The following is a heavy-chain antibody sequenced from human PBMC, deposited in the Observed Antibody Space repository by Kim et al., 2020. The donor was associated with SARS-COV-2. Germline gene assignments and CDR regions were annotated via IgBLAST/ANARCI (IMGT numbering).Heavy chain of an antibody. J-gene: IGHJ3*02. CDR3: ARVDTAMVNLGAFDI. Sequence: PSLTGRVTISVDTSKNQFSLKLSSVTAADTAVYYCARVDTAMVNLGAFDIWGQGTMVTVSS. V-gene: IGHV4-34*01. D-gene: IGHD5-18*01.